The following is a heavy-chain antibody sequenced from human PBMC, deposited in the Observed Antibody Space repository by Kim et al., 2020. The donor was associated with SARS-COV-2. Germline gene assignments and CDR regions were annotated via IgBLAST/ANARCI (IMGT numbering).Heavy chain of an antibody. D-gene: IGHD3-10*01. CDR1: GGSFSGYY. J-gene: IGHJ4*02. Sequence: SETLSLTCAVYGGSFSGYYWSWIRQPPGKGLEWIGEINHSGSTNYNPSLKSRVTISVDTSKNQFSLKLSSVTAADTAVYYCARVGPMVRGVRPFDYWGQGTLVTVSS. CDR3: ARVGPMVRGVRPFDY. CDR2: INHSGST. V-gene: IGHV4-34*01.